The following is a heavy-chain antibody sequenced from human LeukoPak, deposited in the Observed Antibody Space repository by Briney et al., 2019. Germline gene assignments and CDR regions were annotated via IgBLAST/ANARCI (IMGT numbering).Heavy chain of an antibody. D-gene: IGHD5-12*01. CDR2: IRGNGGST. V-gene: IGHV3-23*01. CDR3: AELCGGYSGYGRDAFDI. CDR1: GFTYRSYA. Sequence: GGSLRLSCAASGFTYRSYAMGWVRQAPGKGLEWVSAIRGNGGSTYYADSVKGRFTISRDNSKNTLYLQMNSLRAEDTGVYDCAELCGGYSGYGRDAFDIWGQGTMVTVSS. J-gene: IGHJ3*02.